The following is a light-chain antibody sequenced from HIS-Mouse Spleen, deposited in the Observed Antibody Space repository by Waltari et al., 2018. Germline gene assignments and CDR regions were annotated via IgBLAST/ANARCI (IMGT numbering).Light chain of an antibody. CDR2: EVS. V-gene: IGLV2-14*01. CDR3: SSYTSSSTLV. Sequence: QSALPQPASVSGSPGQSITISCTGTSSDVGGYNYVSWYQQHPGKAPKLMIYEVSNRLSGVSNRFSGSKSGNTASLTISGLQAEDEADYYCSSYTSSSTLVFGGGTKLTVL. J-gene: IGLJ2*01. CDR1: SSDVGGYNY.